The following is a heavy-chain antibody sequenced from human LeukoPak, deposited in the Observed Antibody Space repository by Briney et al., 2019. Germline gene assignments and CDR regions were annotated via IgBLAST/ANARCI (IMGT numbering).Heavy chain of an antibody. CDR2: ISSSGSTI. V-gene: IGHV3-11*01. CDR3: ARDFSWNDVPYSFDY. J-gene: IGHJ4*02. Sequence: GGSLRLSCAASGFTFSDYYMSWIRQAPGKGLEWVSYISSSGSTIYYADSVKGRFTISRDNAKNSLSLQMTSRRAEDTAVYYCARDFSWNDVPYSFDYWGQGTLVTVSS. D-gene: IGHD1-1*01. CDR1: GFTFSDYY.